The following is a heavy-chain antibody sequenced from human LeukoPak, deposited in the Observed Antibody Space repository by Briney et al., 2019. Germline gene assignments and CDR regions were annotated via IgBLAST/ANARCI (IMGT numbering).Heavy chain of an antibody. V-gene: IGHV4-30-4*08. CDR3: ARGSCPRGSCYPSSYYVDF. CDR2: MYYSGGT. D-gene: IGHD2-15*01. CDR1: GGSISSGSYY. J-gene: IGHJ4*02. Sequence: PSETLSLTCTVSGGSISSGSYYWTWIRQPPGKGLEWIGHMYYSGGTYYHPSLKSRLTMSVDTSNSRFSLKLSSMTAADTAVYYCARGSCPRGSCYPSSYYVDFWGQGTLVTVSS.